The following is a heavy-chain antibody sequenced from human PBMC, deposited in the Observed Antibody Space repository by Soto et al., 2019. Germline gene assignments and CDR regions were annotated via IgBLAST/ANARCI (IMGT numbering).Heavy chain of an antibody. CDR1: GFPFSNYA. D-gene: IGHD6-13*01. CDR2: ISGSGGVT. CDR3: AKEVTSLAAASTAY. V-gene: IGHV3-23*01. J-gene: IGHJ4*02. Sequence: GGSLRLSCAVSGFPFSNYAMTWVRQPPGKGLEWVSGISGSGGVTYYTDSVRGRFTISRDNSKNTLYLQMNNLRAEDTAVYYCAKEVTSLAAASTAYWGQGTLVTVSS.